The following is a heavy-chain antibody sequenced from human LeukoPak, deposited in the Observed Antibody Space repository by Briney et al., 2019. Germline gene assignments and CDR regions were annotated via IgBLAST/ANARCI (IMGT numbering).Heavy chain of an antibody. J-gene: IGHJ4*02. CDR2: FDPEDGET. D-gene: IGHD3-3*01. CDR3: ATAFLNGNYFDY. V-gene: IGHV1-24*01. Sequence: ASVKVSCKVSGYTLTELSMHWVRRAPGKGLEWMGGFDPEDGETIYAQKFQGRVTMTEDTSTDTAYMELSSLRSEDTAVYYCATAFLNGNYFDYWGQGTLVTVSS. CDR1: GYTLTELS.